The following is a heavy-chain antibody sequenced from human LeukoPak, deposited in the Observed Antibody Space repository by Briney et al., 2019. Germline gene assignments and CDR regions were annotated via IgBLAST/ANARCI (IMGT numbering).Heavy chain of an antibody. J-gene: IGHJ6*02. Sequence: ASVKVSCKASGYTFTGYYMHWVRQAPGQGLEWMGWINPNSGGTNYAQKFQGRVTMTRDTSISTAYMELSRLRSDDTAVYYCARDLREVPYYYYYYGMDVWGQGTTVTVSS. CDR3: ARDLREVPYYYYYYGMDV. CDR1: GYTFTGYY. V-gene: IGHV1-2*02. CDR2: INPNSGGT.